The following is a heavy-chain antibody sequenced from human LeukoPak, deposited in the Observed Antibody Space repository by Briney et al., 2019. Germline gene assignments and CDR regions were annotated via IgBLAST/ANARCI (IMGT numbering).Heavy chain of an antibody. CDR3: AKVAKYYYGPETYYFFEQ. D-gene: IGHD3-10*01. J-gene: IGHJ4*02. CDR2: ISTSSSTI. Sequence: GGSLRLSCAAPGFTFSSFSMNWVRQAPGKGLEWVSNISTSSSTIYYADSVKGRFTISRDYAKNSLYLQMNSLRVEDTAVYYCAKVAKYYYGPETYYFFEQWGQGTPVTASS. V-gene: IGHV3-48*04. CDR1: GFTFSSFS.